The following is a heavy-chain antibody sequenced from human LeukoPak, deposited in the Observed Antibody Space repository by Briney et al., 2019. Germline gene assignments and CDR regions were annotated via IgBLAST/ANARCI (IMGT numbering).Heavy chain of an antibody. D-gene: IGHD3-10*01. CDR1: GGTFSSYA. V-gene: IGHV1-69*04. CDR2: IIPILGIA. Sequence: SVKVPCKASGGTFSSYAINWVRQAPGQGLEWMGRIIPILGIANYAQKFQGRVTITADKSTSTAYMELSSLRSEDTAVYYCATYYYGSGSYYRSSFFGYWGQGTLVTVSS. CDR3: ATYYYGSGSYYRSSFFGY. J-gene: IGHJ4*02.